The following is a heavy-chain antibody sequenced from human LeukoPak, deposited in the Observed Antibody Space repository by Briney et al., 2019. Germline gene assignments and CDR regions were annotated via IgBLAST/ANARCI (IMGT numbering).Heavy chain of an antibody. Sequence: GASVKVSCKASGYTFTGYYMHWVRQAPGQGLEWMGWINPNSGGTNYAQKFQGRVTMTRDTSISTAYMELSRLRSDDTAVYYCAREPTDSSTLCDYWGQGTLVTVSS. D-gene: IGHD6-13*01. CDR3: AREPTDSSTLCDY. V-gene: IGHV1-2*02. J-gene: IGHJ4*02. CDR2: INPNSGGT. CDR1: GYTFTGYY.